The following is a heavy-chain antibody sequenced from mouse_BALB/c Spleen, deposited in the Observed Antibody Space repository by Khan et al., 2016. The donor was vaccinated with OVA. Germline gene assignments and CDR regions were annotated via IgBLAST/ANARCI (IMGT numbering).Heavy chain of an antibody. CDR2: INPYNGGT. J-gene: IGHJ2*01. V-gene: IGHV1S136*01. CDR3: ARGNWQSYYFDY. D-gene: IGHD4-1*01. CDR1: GYIFTNYV. Sequence: VQLQQSGPELVKPGASVKMSCKASGYIFTNYVLHWVKQKSGQGLEWIGNINPYNGGTKYNEKFKGKATLASEKSSITAYMELSSLTSEDSAVYYGARGNWQSYYFDYWGQGTTLTLSS.